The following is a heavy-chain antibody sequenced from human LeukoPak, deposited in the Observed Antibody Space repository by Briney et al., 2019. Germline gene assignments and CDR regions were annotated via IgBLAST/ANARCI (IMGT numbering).Heavy chain of an antibody. V-gene: IGHV1-18*01. CDR2: TSAYNGNT. CDR1: GYTFTSYG. Sequence: ASVKVSCKASGYTFTSYGISWVRQAPGQGLEWMGWTSAYNGNTNYAQKLQGRVTMTTDTSTSTAYMELRSLRSDDTAVYYCARHTAMATPVYYYYYMDVWGKGTTVTVSS. CDR3: ARHTAMATPVYYYYYMDV. D-gene: IGHD5-18*01. J-gene: IGHJ6*03.